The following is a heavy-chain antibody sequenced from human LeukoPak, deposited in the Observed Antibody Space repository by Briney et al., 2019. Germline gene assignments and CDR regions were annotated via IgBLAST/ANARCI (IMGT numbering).Heavy chain of an antibody. CDR3: AREGHYLSALQDAFDI. Sequence: ASVKVSCKASGYTFTNYAMHWVRQAPGQRLEWMGWINTGNGNTKYSQKLQGRVTLTRDTSARTDYLELSSLTSEDTAVYYCAREGHYLSALQDAFDIWGQGTMVTVSS. CDR1: GYTFTNYA. CDR2: INTGNGNT. D-gene: IGHD3-10*01. V-gene: IGHV1-3*04. J-gene: IGHJ3*02.